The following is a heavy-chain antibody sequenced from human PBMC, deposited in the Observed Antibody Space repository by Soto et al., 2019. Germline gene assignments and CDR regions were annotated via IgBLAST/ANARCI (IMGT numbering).Heavy chain of an antibody. CDR1: GYSFTSYW. J-gene: IGHJ6*02. V-gene: IGHV5-51*01. D-gene: IGHD6-13*01. CDR2: IYPGDSDT. Sequence: PGESLKISFKGSGYSFTSYWIGWVRQMPVKGLEWMGIIYPGDSDTRYSPSFQGQVTISADKSISTAYLQWSSLKASDTAMYYCRRLYRSRQRNSAGGYYYGMDVWGQGTTVAVSS. CDR3: RRLYRSRQRNSAGGYYYGMDV.